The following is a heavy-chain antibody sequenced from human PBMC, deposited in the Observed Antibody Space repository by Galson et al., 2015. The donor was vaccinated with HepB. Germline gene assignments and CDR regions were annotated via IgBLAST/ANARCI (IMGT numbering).Heavy chain of an antibody. Sequence: SLRLSCAASGFTFTDYYMDWVRQAPGKGLEWVGRSRNKGKSYSTEYAASLKGRFTISRDESKSSLHLQMNNLKTEDTAVYYCARGALGIQRANYYGFDAWGQGTTVTVSS. D-gene: IGHD3-16*01. CDR1: GFTFTDYY. CDR3: ARGALGIQRANYYGFDA. V-gene: IGHV3-72*01. J-gene: IGHJ6*02. CDR2: SRNKGKSYST.